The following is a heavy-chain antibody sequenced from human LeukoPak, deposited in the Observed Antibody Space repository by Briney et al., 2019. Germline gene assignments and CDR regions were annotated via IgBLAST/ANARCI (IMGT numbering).Heavy chain of an antibody. CDR3: ARRQVGAATQAYDY. CDR1: GGSISSSSYY. CDR2: IYYSGST. D-gene: IGHD2-15*01. J-gene: IGHJ4*02. Sequence: PSETLSLTCTVSGGSISSSSYYWGWIRQPPGTGLEWIGSIYYSGSTYYNPSLKSRVTISVDTSKSQFSLKLSSVTAADTAVYYCARRQVGAATQAYDYWGQGTLVTVSS. V-gene: IGHV4-39*01.